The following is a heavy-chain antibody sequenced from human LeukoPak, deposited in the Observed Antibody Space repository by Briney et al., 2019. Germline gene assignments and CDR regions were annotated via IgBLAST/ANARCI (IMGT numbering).Heavy chain of an antibody. CDR3: ARDRTSYEYYFDY. J-gene: IGHJ4*02. Sequence: PGGSLRLSCAASGFTFSIYAMHWVRQAPGKGLEWVAGISYDGTNKYYADSVKGRFTISRVNSKNTLYLQMNSLKAEDTAVYYCARDRTSYEYYFDYWGQGTLVTVSS. V-gene: IGHV3-30-3*01. D-gene: IGHD2/OR15-2a*01. CDR2: ISYDGTNK. CDR1: GFTFSIYA.